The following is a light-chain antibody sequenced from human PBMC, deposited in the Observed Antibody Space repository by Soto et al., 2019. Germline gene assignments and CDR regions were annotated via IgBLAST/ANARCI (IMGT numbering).Light chain of an antibody. CDR3: TSYAGSNDRYV. Sequence: QPVLTLPRSPSRPPAQSVTSSCTGTSSHVRAYKYVSWYQHHPGKAPKLIIYEVSQRPSGVADRFSGSKSGNTASLAVSGLQAEDEAHYYCTSYAGSNDRYVFGTGSKV. J-gene: IGLJ1*01. V-gene: IGLV2-8*01. CDR2: EVS. CDR1: SSHVRAYKY.